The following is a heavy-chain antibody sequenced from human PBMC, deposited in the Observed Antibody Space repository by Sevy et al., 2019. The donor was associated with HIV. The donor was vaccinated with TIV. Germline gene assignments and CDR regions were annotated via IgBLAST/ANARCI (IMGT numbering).Heavy chain of an antibody. CDR1: GFTFSSYS. J-gene: IGHJ4*02. V-gene: IGHV3-48*01. CDR2: ISHSSTTI. Sequence: GGSLRLSCAASGFTFSSYSMNWVRQAPGKGPEWVSYISHSSTTIYYAVSVKGRFTISRDTAKNSLYLQMHSLRAEDTAVYYCARAPPYSGLDYWGRGTLVTVSS. CDR3: ARAPPYSGLDY. D-gene: IGHD2-15*01.